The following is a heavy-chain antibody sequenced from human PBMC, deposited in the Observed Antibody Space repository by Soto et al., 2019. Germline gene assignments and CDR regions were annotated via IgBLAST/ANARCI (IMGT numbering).Heavy chain of an antibody. CDR2: IIPIFGTA. J-gene: IGHJ4*02. CDR3: ARIKPAAPWDY. V-gene: IGHV1-69*05. D-gene: IGHD2-2*01. Sequence: ASVKVSCKASGGTFSSYAISWVRQAPGQGLEWMGGIIPIFGTANYAQKFQGRVTMTTDTSTSTAYMELRSLRSDDTAVYYCARIKPAAPWDYWGQGTLVTVSS. CDR1: GGTFSSYA.